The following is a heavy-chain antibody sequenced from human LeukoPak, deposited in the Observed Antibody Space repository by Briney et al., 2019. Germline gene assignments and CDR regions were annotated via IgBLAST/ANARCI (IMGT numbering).Heavy chain of an antibody. CDR1: GGSISSYY. CDR2: IYYSGST. V-gene: IGHV4-59*08. D-gene: IGHD2-15*01. J-gene: IGHJ4*02. Sequence: SETLSLTCTVSGGSISSYYWSWIRQPPGKGLEWIGYIYYSGSTNYNPSLKSRVTISVDTSKNQFSLKLSSVTAADTAVYYCARQGYCSGGSCYPYFEYGGQKTLLTVS. CDR3: ARQGYCSGGSCYPYFEY.